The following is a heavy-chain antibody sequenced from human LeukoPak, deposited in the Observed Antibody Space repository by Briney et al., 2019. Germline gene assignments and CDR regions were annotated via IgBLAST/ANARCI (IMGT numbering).Heavy chain of an antibody. Sequence: PSETLSLTCAVYGGSFSGYYWSWIRQPPGKGLEWIGGINHSGSTNYNPSLKSRVTISVDTSKNQFSLKLSSVTAADTAVYYCARNGIAAADPENYYYYYMDVWGKGTTVTVSS. J-gene: IGHJ6*03. V-gene: IGHV4-34*01. CDR1: GGSFSGYY. D-gene: IGHD6-13*01. CDR2: INHSGST. CDR3: ARNGIAAADPENYYYYYMDV.